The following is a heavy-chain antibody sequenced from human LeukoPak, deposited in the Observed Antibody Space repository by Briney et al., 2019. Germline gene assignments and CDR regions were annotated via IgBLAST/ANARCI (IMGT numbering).Heavy chain of an antibody. CDR2: ISSSGRNI. V-gene: IGHV3-48*03. CDR1: GFTFSNYE. CDR3: AREVCSSSVDIVATINHCSGWSLSKDYYYYGMDV. D-gene: IGHD5-12*01. J-gene: IGHJ6*02. Sequence: PGGSLRLSCAASGFTFSNYELNWVRQAPGKGLEWVSYISSSGRNIYYADSVNGRFTISRDNAKNSLYLQMNSLRSEDTAVYYCAREVCSSSVDIVATINHCSGWSLSKDYYYYGMDVWGQGTTVTVSS.